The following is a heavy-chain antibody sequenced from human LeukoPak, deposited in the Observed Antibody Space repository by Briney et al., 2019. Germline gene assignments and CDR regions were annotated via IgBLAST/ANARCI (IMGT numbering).Heavy chain of an antibody. D-gene: IGHD1-26*01. CDR1: GYTFTNYY. V-gene: IGHV1-46*01. J-gene: IGHJ4*02. Sequence: ASVKVSCKASGYTFTNYYIHWVRQAPGQGLEWMGIINASGGGTSYAQKFQGRVTMTRDTSTSTVYMELSSLRSEDTAIYYCARARHYRYSETYDSDYWGQGTLVTVSS. CDR2: INASGGGT. CDR3: ARARHYRYSETYDSDY.